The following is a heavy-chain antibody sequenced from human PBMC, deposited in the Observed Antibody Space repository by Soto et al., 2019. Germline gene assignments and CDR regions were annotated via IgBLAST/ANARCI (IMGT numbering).Heavy chain of an antibody. CDR3: ARVSYFDSGGFFYYFDY. Sequence: SETLSLTCAVSGYSISSGYYWGWIRQPPGKGLQWIGNMYHSGNTYYNPSLKSRVTISVDTSKNQFSLKLRSVTAADEAVYYCARVSYFDSGGFFYYFDYWGQGALVTVSS. V-gene: IGHV4-38-2*01. J-gene: IGHJ4*02. CDR2: MYHSGNT. D-gene: IGHD3-22*01. CDR1: GYSISSGYY.